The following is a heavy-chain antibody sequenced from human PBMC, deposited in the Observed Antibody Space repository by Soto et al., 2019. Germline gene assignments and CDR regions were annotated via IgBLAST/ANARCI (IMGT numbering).Heavy chain of an antibody. CDR3: ASVSGYGSSWPIDY. J-gene: IGHJ4*02. Sequence: ASVKVSCKASGYSFINYAVHWVRQAPGQRLEWMGWINAGSGDTKYSQEFQGGVTITRDTSANTVYMELSSLRFEDTAVYYCASVSGYGSSWPIDYWGKGTLVTVPS. V-gene: IGHV1-3*01. CDR2: INAGSGDT. D-gene: IGHD6-13*01. CDR1: GYSFINYA.